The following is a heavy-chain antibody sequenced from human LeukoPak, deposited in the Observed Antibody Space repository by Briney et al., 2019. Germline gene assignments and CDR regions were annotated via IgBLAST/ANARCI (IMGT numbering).Heavy chain of an antibody. Sequence: GGTLRLSCAASGFTFSSYWMSWVRQAPGKGLEWVANIKQDGSEKYYVDSVKGRFTISRDNAKNSLYLQMNSLRAEDTAVYYCASPRAEYYYDSSGYYQLNGYFQHWGQGTLVTVSS. V-gene: IGHV3-7*01. CDR1: GFTFSSYW. CDR2: IKQDGSEK. J-gene: IGHJ1*01. CDR3: ASPRAEYYYDSSGYYQLNGYFQH. D-gene: IGHD3-22*01.